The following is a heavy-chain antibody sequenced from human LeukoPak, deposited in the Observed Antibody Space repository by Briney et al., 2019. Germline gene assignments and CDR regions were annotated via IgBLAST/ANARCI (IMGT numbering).Heavy chain of an antibody. D-gene: IGHD2-15*01. CDR3: ARGTARYCSGGSCYRPAPLDY. J-gene: IGHJ4*02. CDR1: GGSFSGYY. Sequence: SETLSLTCAVYGGSFSGYYWSWIRQPPGKGLEWIGEINHSGSTNYNPSLKSRVTISVGTSKNQFSLKLSSVTAADTAVYYCARGTARYCSGGSCYRPAPLDYWGQGTLVTVSS. V-gene: IGHV4-34*01. CDR2: INHSGST.